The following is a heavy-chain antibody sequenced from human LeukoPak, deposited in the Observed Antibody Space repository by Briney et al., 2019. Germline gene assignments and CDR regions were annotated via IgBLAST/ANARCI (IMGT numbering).Heavy chain of an antibody. V-gene: IGHV3-23*01. CDR1: GFTFSNFA. J-gene: IGHJ4*02. CDR3: AKAQSDSSGYYHSPIDY. CDR2: TSGSGATA. Sequence: QSGGSLRLSCAASGFTFSNFALSWVRQAPGKGLEWVSTTSGSGATAYYADSVKGRFTIPRDNSKNTLNLQMNSLRAEDTAVYYCAKAQSDSSGYYHSPIDYWGQGTLVTVSS. D-gene: IGHD3-22*01.